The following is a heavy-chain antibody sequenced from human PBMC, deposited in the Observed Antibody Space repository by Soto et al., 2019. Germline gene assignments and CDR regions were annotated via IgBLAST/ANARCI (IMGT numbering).Heavy chain of an antibody. CDR1: GFTFSSYA. CDR3: LKPKSGGGGGVLS. J-gene: IGHJ5*02. CDR2: ISSNGGST. Sequence: EVQLVESGGGLVQPGGSLRLSCSASGFTFSSYAMHWVRQAPGKGLEYVSAISSNGGSTYYADSVKGRFTISRDNSQNTRFFKKSRVGGGETGGYFGLKPKSGGGGGVLSWGQGTLVTVSS. D-gene: IGHD3-16*01. V-gene: IGHV3-64D*06.